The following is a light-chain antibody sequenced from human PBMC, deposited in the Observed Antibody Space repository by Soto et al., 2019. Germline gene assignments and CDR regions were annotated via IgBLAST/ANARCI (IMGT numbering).Light chain of an antibody. CDR1: ESIDSW. CDR3: QQYNSYRA. Sequence: DIQMTQSPSTLSASVGDRVTITCRASESIDSWLAWHQQKPGRAPKLLISKASSLESGVPSRFSGSGFGTEFTLTISSLQPDDVATYYCQQYNSYRAFGQGTKVDI. V-gene: IGKV1-5*03. CDR2: KAS. J-gene: IGKJ1*01.